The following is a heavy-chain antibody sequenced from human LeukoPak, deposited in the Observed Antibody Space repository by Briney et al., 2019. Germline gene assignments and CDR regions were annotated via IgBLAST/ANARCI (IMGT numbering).Heavy chain of an antibody. V-gene: IGHV4-34*01. D-gene: IGHD1-7*01. CDR2: DNLRGRY. Sequence: PSETLSLTYAVYGGSFSGYYWSWIRQPPGKGLGRIGEDNLRGRYNYYPDHTSRVTISVVTSKRQVALKLNSGTAEDTAVYYCARATGTKVPQGYWGPGTLVTVS. CDR1: GGSFSGYY. CDR3: ARATGTKVPQGY. J-gene: IGHJ4*02.